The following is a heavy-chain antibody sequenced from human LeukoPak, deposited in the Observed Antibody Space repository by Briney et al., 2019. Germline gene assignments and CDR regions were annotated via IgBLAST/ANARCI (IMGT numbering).Heavy chain of an antibody. CDR1: EFTFSSYS. Sequence: GGSLRLSCAASEFTFSSYSMNWVRQAPGKGLEWVSYITNSGNSKSYADSVKGRFTISRDNSKNTLYLQMNSLRAEDTAVYYCARDARYGYNFGPSDYWGQGTLVTVSS. D-gene: IGHD5-24*01. CDR2: ITNSGNSK. J-gene: IGHJ4*02. CDR3: ARDARYGYNFGPSDY. V-gene: IGHV3-48*01.